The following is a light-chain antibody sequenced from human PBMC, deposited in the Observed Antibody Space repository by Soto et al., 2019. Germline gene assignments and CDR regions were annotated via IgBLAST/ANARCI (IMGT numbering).Light chain of an antibody. CDR1: GSDVGAYNL. Sequence: SSLNRPASVYGSPGQWITITSDRTGSDVGAYNLVSWYQQHPGKAPKLIICEVNTRPSGISNRFSGSKSGDTASLTISGLQAEDEADYFCCSYAGTVAYVFGTGTKVTVL. CDR2: EVN. CDR3: CSYAGTVAYV. V-gene: IGLV2-23*02. J-gene: IGLJ1*01.